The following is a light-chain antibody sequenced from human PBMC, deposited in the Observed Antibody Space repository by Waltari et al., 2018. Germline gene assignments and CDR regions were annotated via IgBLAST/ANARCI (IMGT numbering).Light chain of an antibody. CDR3: QQYDNWPPYT. J-gene: IGKJ2*01. Sequence: EVVMTQSPATLSVSPGERATLSCRASQSVGSNLAWYQQKPGQAPRLLIYGASTRATGIPARFSGSGSGTEFILTISSLQSEDFAVYYCQQYDNWPPYTFGQGTKLEIK. CDR2: GAS. CDR1: QSVGSN. V-gene: IGKV3-15*01.